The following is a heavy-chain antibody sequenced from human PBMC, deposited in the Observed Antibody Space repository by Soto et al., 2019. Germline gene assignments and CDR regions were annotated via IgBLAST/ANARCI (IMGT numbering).Heavy chain of an antibody. CDR2: INADNGNT. D-gene: IGHD6-25*01. Sequence: GASVKASCKAPRDTLTSYAMWSPRHDPEQRLEWMGWINADNGNTKYSQKLQGRVTITRDTSASTAYMELSSLRSEDTAVYYCARQLTRLVAALAYWGEGTLGT. V-gene: IGHV1-3*01. J-gene: IGHJ4*02. CDR1: RDTLTSYA. CDR3: ARQLTRLVAALAY.